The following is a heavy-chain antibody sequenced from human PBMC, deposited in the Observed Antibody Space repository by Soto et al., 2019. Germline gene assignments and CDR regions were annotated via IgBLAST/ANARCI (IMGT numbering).Heavy chain of an antibody. J-gene: IGHJ4*02. D-gene: IGHD3-3*01. V-gene: IGHV3-33*01. CDR2: IWYDGSNK. CDR1: GFTFSSYG. CDR3: AREGRGGTIFGVFQDPYFDY. Sequence: GGSLRLSCAASGFTFSSYGMHWVRQAPGKGLEWVAVIWYDGSNKYYADSVKGRFTISRDNSKNTLYLQMNSLRAEDTAVYYCAREGRGGTIFGVFQDPYFDYWGQGTLVTVSS.